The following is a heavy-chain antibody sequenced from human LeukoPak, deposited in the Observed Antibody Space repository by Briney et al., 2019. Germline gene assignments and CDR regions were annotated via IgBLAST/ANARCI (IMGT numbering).Heavy chain of an antibody. CDR2: ISAYNGNT. V-gene: IGHV1-18*01. J-gene: IGHJ4*02. CDR1: GYTFTSYG. D-gene: IGHD3-22*01. CDR3: ARAFSPGLDYYDSSGYYIFDY. Sequence: ASVKVSCKASGYTFTSYGISWVRQAPGQGLEWMGWISAYNGNTNYAQELQGRVTMTTDTSTSTAYMELRSLRSDDTAVYYCARAFSPGLDYYDSSGYYIFDYWGQGTLVTVSS.